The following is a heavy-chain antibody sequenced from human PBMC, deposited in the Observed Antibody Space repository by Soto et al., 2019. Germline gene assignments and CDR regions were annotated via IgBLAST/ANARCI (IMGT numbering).Heavy chain of an antibody. V-gene: IGHV4-39*01. CDR2: SYYSGSA. J-gene: IGHJ5*02. Sequence: PSETLSLTCTVSGGSISSSSYYWGWIRQPPGKGLEWIGSSYYSGSAYNNPSLKSRVTLSVDTAKSQFSLKLSAVTAADTAVYYCAGHNRDSSSYQHWFDPWGQGILVPVSS. CDR3: AGHNRDSSSYQHWFDP. D-gene: IGHD3-22*01. CDR1: GGSISSSSYY.